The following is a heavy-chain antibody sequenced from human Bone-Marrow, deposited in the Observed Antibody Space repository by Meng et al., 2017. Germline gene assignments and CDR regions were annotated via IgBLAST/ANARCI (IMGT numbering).Heavy chain of an antibody. D-gene: IGHD1-1*01. CDR3: GRDQGRQLINH. J-gene: IGHJ4*02. Sequence: QVQRPESGPGLVKPSGTLSLTCTVSGDSISSDIWWSWVRQPPGKGLEWIGEVYHRGDTNYNPSLKSRVVISVDRSKSQFSLNLSSVTAADTAVYYCGRDQGRQLINHWGQGTLVTVSS. CDR1: GDSISSDIW. CDR2: VYHRGDT. V-gene: IGHV4-4*02.